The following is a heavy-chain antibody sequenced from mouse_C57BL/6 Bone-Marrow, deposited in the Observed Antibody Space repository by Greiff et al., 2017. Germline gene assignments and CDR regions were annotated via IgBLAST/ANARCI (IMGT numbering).Heavy chain of an antibody. CDR3: TTHYGSSYYFDY. J-gene: IGHJ2*01. V-gene: IGHV14-4*01. CDR2: IDPENGDT. CDR1: GFNIKDDY. D-gene: IGHD1-1*01. Sequence: EVQLQQSGAELVRPGASVKLSCTASGFNIKDDYMHWVKQRPEQGLEWIGWIDPENGDTEYASKFQGKATITADTSSNTAYLQLSSLTSEDTAVYYGTTHYGSSYYFDYWGQGTTLTVSS.